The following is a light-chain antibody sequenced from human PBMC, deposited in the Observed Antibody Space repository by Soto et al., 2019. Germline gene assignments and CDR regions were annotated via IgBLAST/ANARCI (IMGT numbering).Light chain of an antibody. V-gene: IGLV2-14*01. J-gene: IGLJ1*01. CDR2: DVS. Sequence: QSVLTQPASVSGSPGQSITISCTGTSSDVGGYNYVSWYQQHPGKAPKLMIYDVSNRPPGVSNRFSGSKSGNTASLTISGLQAEDEADYYCSSYTSSSTLEGVFGTGTKVTVL. CDR3: SSYTSSSTLEGV. CDR1: SSDVGGYNY.